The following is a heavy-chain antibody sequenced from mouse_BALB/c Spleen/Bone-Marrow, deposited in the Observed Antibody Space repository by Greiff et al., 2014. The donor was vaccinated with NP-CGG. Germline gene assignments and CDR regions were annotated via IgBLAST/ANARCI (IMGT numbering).Heavy chain of an antibody. CDR3: ARTGAYYGSMDY. Sequence: QVQLKESGAELARPGASVKLSCKASGYTLTSYWMQWVKQRPGQGLEWIGAIYPGDGDTRYTQKFKGKATLTADKSSSTAYMQLSSLASEDSAVYYCARTGAYYGSMDYWGQGTSVTVSS. CDR1: GYTLTSYW. D-gene: IGHD2-10*01. V-gene: IGHV1-87*01. CDR2: IYPGDGDT. J-gene: IGHJ4*01.